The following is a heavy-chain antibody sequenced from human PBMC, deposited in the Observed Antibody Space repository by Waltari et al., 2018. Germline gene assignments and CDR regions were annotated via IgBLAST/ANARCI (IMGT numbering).Heavy chain of an antibody. CDR2: IWYDGSNK. D-gene: IGHD6-13*01. Sequence: QVQLVESGGGVVQPGRSLRLSCAASGFTFSSYGMHWVRQAPGKGLEWVAVIWYDGSNKYYADSVKGRFTISRDNSKNTLYLQMNSLRAEDTAVYYCARELAAAAYYYYYYYGMDVWGQGTTVTVSS. J-gene: IGHJ6*02. CDR1: GFTFSSYG. CDR3: ARELAAAAYYYYYYYGMDV. V-gene: IGHV3-33*01.